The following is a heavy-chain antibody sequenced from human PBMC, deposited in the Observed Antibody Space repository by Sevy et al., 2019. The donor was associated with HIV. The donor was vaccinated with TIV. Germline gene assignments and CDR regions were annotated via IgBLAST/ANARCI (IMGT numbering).Heavy chain of an antibody. CDR1: GDSFSSYF. J-gene: IGHJ4*02. Sequence: SETLSLTCTVSGDSFSSYFWAWIRQPAGKGLEWIGRIHTSGSTNYNTSLKSRVTMSVDTSKTQFSLKVTSLTAADTSIYFCARSNWVTATNGFSKSYYFDYWGQGSLVTVSS. V-gene: IGHV4-4*07. D-gene: IGHD7-27*01. CDR3: ARSNWVTATNGFSKSYYFDY. CDR2: IHTSGST.